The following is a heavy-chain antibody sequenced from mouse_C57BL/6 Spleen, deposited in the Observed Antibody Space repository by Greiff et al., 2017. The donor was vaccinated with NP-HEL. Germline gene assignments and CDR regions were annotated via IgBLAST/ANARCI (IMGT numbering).Heavy chain of an antibody. J-gene: IGHJ2*01. V-gene: IGHV14-4*01. CDR3: TTGQRHFDY. CDR1: GFNIKDDY. CDR2: IDPENGDT. D-gene: IGHD6-1*01. Sequence: EVQLQQSGAELVRPGASVKLSCTASGFNIKDDYMHWVKQRPEQGLEWIGWIDPENGDTEYASKFQGKATITADTSSNTAYLQLSSLTSEDTAVYYCTTGQRHFDYWGQGTTLTVSS.